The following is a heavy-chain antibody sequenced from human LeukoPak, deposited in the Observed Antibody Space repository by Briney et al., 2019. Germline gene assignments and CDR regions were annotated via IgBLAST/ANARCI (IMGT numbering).Heavy chain of an antibody. CDR2: ITGSGDTT. CDR3: VKDYSTIAAAADPLFDY. CDR1: GFTFSSYA. V-gene: IGHV3-23*01. Sequence: GGSLRLSCAASGFTFSSYAVTWVRQAPGKGLEWVSGITGSGDTTFYADSVKGRFTISRDNSKNTLYLQMHSLRAEDTAVYYCVKDYSTIAAAADPLFDYWGQGALVTVSS. D-gene: IGHD6-13*01. J-gene: IGHJ4*02.